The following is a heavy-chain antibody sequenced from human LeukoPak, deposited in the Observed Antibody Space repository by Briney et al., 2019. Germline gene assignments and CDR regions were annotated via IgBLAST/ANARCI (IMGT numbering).Heavy chain of an antibody. D-gene: IGHD3-16*01. CDR3: ARDRGSYSDY. J-gene: IGHJ4*02. CDR2: VNTDGSTT. V-gene: IGHV3-74*01. CDR1: GFTFSSYS. Sequence: GGSLRLSCAASGFTFSSYSMNWVRQAPGKGLVWVSRVNTDGSTTTYADSVKGRFTISRDNAKNTLYLQMNSLRAEDTAVYYCARDRGSYSDYWGQGTLVTVSS.